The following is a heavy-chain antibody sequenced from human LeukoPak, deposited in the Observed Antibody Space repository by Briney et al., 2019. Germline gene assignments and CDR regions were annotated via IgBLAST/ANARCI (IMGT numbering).Heavy chain of an antibody. D-gene: IGHD3-16*01. CDR3: ARFGFYYDIDV. J-gene: IGHJ6*02. V-gene: IGHV4-59*01. CDR1: GGSISGYY. Sequence: SETLSLTCTVSGGSISGYYWTWTRHPPGEGLEWSGQIHYSGKTDYNPSLRSRITISVDTSKNQMFLKLSSVTAADTAVYYCARFGFYYDIDVWGQGTTVTVSS. CDR2: IHYSGKT.